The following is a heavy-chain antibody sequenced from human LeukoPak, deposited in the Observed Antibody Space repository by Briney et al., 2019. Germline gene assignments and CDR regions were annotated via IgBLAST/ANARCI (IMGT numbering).Heavy chain of an antibody. CDR2: ISWNSGSI. CDR3: ATRGSYRAYDY. V-gene: IGHV3-9*01. CDR1: GFTFDDYA. J-gene: IGHJ4*02. D-gene: IGHD3-16*02. Sequence: GGSLRLSCAASGFTFDDYAMHWVRQAPGKGLEWVSGISWNSGSIGYADSVKGRFTISRDNAKNSLYLQMNSLRAEDTAVYYCATRGSYRAYDYWGQGTLVTVSS.